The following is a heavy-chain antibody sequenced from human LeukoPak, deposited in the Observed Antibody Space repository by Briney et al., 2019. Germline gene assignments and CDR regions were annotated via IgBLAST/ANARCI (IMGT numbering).Heavy chain of an antibody. D-gene: IGHD3-10*01. CDR1: GGTFSSYA. CDR3: ARVVRGETYYYYYMDV. CDR2: IIPIFGTA. Sequence: SVKVSCKASGGTFSSYAISWVRQAPGQGLEWMGGIIPIFGTANYAQKFQGRVTITTDESTSTAYMELSSLRSEDTAVYYCARVVRGETYYYYYMDVWGKGTTVTVSS. J-gene: IGHJ6*03. V-gene: IGHV1-69*05.